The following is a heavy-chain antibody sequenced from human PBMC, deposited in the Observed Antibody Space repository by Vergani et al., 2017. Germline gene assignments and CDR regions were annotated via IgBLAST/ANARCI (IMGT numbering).Heavy chain of an antibody. D-gene: IGHD4-23*01. Sequence: QDQLVQSGDEVKKPGASVKVSCKASGYSFNSYGISWVRQAPGQGLEWMGWISGYNGNTKYAQKFQGRVTMTTDTTTSKAQMELRSLRSDDTAVYYCARVAPSNSEVTPTAFDVWGQGTMVTVSS. J-gene: IGHJ3*01. CDR2: ISGYNGNT. V-gene: IGHV1-18*01. CDR3: ARVAPSNSEVTPTAFDV. CDR1: GYSFNSYG.